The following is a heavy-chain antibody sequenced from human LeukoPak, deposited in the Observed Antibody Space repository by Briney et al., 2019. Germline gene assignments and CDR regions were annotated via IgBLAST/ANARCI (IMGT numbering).Heavy chain of an antibody. V-gene: IGHV1-69*04. J-gene: IGHJ4*02. CDR2: IIPILGIA. Sequence: SVKVSCKASGGTFSSYAIRWVRQAPGQGLEWMGRIIPILGIANYAQKFQGRVTITADKSTSTAYMELSSLRSEDTAVYYCASFKGGVSPDYWGQGTLVTVSS. CDR3: ASFKGGVSPDY. D-gene: IGHD3-10*01. CDR1: GGTFSSYA.